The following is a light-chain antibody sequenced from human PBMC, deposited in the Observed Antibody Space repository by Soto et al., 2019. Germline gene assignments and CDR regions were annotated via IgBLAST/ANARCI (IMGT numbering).Light chain of an antibody. CDR3: QQYADSPIT. V-gene: IGKV3D-20*01. Sequence: EIVLTQSPATLSLSPGERGTLSCVAGETITNTYVAWYQHKPGLAPRLLIYGASSRATGIPDRFRGSGSGTDFTLTISRLEPEDFAVYYCQQYADSPITFGGGTKVEIK. J-gene: IGKJ4*01. CDR2: GAS. CDR1: ETITNTY.